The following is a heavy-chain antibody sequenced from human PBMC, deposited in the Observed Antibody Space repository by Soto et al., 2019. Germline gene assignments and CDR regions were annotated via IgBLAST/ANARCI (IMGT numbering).Heavy chain of an antibody. J-gene: IGHJ5*02. CDR3: AHSGRSAGTYYTRGWRFDP. CDR2: IYWDDDK. Sequence: QITLKESGPTLVKPTQTLTLTCTFSGFSLSTSGVGVGWIRQPPGRALEWLGVIYWDDDKRYSPSLKSRLTSTKDTAKNQVVLTITNLDPVDTATYYCAHSGRSAGTYYTRGWRFDPLGQGTLVTVSS. V-gene: IGHV2-5*02. CDR1: GFSLSTSGVG. D-gene: IGHD3-10*01.